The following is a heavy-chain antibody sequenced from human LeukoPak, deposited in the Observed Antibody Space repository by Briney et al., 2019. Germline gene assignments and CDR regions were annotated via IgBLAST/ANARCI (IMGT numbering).Heavy chain of an antibody. D-gene: IGHD2-15*01. CDR1: GFTLGDYA. Sequence: GGSLRLSCTASGFTLGDYAMSWVRQAPGKGLEWVGFIRSKAYGGTTEYAASVKGRFTISRDDSKSIAYLQMNSLKTEDTAVYYCTRDAGIYRSGGSCYSYAEYFQHWGQGTLVTVSS. CDR2: IRSKAYGGTT. CDR3: TRDAGIYRSGGSCYSYAEYFQH. J-gene: IGHJ1*01. V-gene: IGHV3-49*04.